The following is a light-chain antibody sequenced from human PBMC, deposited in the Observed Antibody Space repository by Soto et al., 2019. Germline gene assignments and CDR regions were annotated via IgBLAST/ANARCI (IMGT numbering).Light chain of an antibody. CDR1: QSVSSN. CDR2: GAS. Sequence: EIVMTQSPATLSVSPGERATLSCRASQSVSSNLAWYQQKPGQAPRLLIHGASTRATGIPARFSGSGSGTEFTLTISSLQSEDFEVYYCQQYNNWPRTLGQGTKVDIK. V-gene: IGKV3-15*01. J-gene: IGKJ1*01. CDR3: QQYNNWPRT.